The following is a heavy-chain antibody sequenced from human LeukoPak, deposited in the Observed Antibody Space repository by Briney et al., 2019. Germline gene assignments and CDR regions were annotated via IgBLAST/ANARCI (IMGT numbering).Heavy chain of an antibody. Sequence: GASVKVSCKASGYTFTSYGISWVRQAPGQGLEWMGWINPNSGGTNYAQKFQGRVTMTRDTSISTAYMELSRLRSDDTAVYYCARIAPTSRAFDIWGQGTMVTVSS. V-gene: IGHV1-2*02. CDR3: ARIAPTSRAFDI. CDR2: INPNSGGT. D-gene: IGHD1-1*01. CDR1: GYTFTSYG. J-gene: IGHJ3*02.